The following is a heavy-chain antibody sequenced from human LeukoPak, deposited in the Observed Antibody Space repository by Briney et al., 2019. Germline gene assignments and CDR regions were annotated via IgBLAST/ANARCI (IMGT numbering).Heavy chain of an antibody. D-gene: IGHD3-22*01. CDR3: ASHPRRDSSGYSVY. V-gene: IGHV1-2*06. J-gene: IGHJ4*02. CDR2: LNPNRVVT. CDR1: RYTFSGYP. Sequence: GSLRVSCKASRYTFSGYPTHSVPEALRQRLWWLPLLNPNRVVTNSAQTFQRTVAMPRDPSISTAYMELRRLRSEDTAVYCCASHPRRDSSGYSVYWGQGTLVTVSS.